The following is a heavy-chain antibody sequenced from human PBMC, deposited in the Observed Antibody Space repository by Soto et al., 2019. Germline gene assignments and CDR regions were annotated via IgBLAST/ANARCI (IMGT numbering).Heavy chain of an antibody. CDR2: IHGGGSA. CDR3: AGRLTTAASLDY. V-gene: IGHV3-53*01. CDR1: GLSVSNNH. J-gene: IGHJ4*02. D-gene: IGHD1-1*01. Sequence: VQLVESGGGLIQPGGSLRLSCAASGLSVSNNHMTWVRQAPGKGLEWVALIHGGGSAYYADSVKGRFTISRDNSKKTLYLQMDSLRAEDTAIYYCAGRLTTAASLDYWGQGTLVTVAS.